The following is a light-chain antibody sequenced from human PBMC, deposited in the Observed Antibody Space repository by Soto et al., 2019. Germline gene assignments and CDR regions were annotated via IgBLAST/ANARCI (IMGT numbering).Light chain of an antibody. CDR2: GNS. V-gene: IGLV1-40*01. CDR1: SYNIGAGYD. J-gene: IGLJ1*01. CDR3: QSYDSSLSGHNYV. Sequence: QSALTQPPSVSGAPGQRVTISCTGSSYNIGAGYDVHWYQQLPGTAHKLLIYGNSNRPSGVPDRFSGSKSGTSASLAITGLQAEDEADYYCQSYDSSLSGHNYVFGTGTKVTVL.